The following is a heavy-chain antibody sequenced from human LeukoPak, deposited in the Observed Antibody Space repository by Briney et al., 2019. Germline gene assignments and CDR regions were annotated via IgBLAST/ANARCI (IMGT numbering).Heavy chain of an antibody. V-gene: IGHV3-7*01. CDR3: ARFGGHYYDSTGSLDY. J-gene: IGHJ4*02. D-gene: IGHD3-22*01. CDR1: GFTFSSSW. Sequence: GGSLRLSCAASGFTFSSSWMTWVRQAPGKGLEWVANINQDGSEKYYVDSVRGRFTISRDNAKNSLYLQMNSLRAEDTAVYSCARFGGHYYDSTGSLDYWGQGTLVTVSS. CDR2: INQDGSEK.